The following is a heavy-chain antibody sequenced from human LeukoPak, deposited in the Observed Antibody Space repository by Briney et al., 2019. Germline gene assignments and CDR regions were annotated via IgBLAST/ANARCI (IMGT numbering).Heavy chain of an antibody. CDR2: IWFDGCTK. D-gene: IGHD3-22*01. Sequence: PGGSLRLSCAASGFTFSSSGMHWVRQAPDKGLEWVVVIWFDGCTKFSADPVKGRFTISRDNSKNTLYLQMAGLRAEDTPVYYWARALSGYYSIDYWGQGALVTVSS. J-gene: IGHJ4*02. CDR3: ARALSGYYSIDY. CDR1: GFTFSSSG. V-gene: IGHV3-33*01.